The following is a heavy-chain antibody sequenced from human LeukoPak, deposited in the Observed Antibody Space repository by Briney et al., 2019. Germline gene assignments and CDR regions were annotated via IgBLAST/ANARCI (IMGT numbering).Heavy chain of an antibody. Sequence: GGSLRLSCAASGFTFSSYAMSWVRQAPGKGLEWVSAISGSGGSTYYADSVKGRFTISRDNSKNTLYLQMNSLRAEDTAVYYCAKASRITMIVVDTPGYFDLRGRGTLVTVSS. D-gene: IGHD3-22*01. CDR2: ISGSGGST. V-gene: IGHV3-23*01. CDR1: GFTFSSYA. CDR3: AKASRITMIVVDTPGYFDL. J-gene: IGHJ2*01.